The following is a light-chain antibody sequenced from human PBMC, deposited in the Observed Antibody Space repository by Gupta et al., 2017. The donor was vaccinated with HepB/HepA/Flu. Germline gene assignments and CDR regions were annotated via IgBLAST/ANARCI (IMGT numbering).Light chain of an antibody. V-gene: IGKV1-5*03. CDR3: QQYSANSPWT. Sequence: DIQMTQSPPTLSASVGDRVTIPCRASQSISSWLAWYQQKPGKAPKLLIYKASGLESGVPSRCSGSESGTEYTLTISGLQPDDFATYYCQQYSANSPWTFGQGTKVEIK. CDR2: KAS. CDR1: QSISSW. J-gene: IGKJ1*01.